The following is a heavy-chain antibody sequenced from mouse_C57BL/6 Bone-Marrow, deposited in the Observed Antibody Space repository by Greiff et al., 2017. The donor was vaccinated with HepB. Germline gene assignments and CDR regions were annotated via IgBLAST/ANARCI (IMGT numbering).Heavy chain of an antibody. CDR2: ISDGGSYT. CDR3: ARDRGRGYYAMDY. D-gene: IGHD6-1*01. Sequence: EVQLVESGGGLVKPGGSLKLSCAASGFTFSSYAMSWVRQTPEKRLEWVATISDGGSYTYYPDNVKGRFTISRDNAKNNLYLQMSHLKSEDTAMYYCARDRGRGYYAMDYWGQGTSVTVSS. J-gene: IGHJ4*01. CDR1: GFTFSSYA. V-gene: IGHV5-4*01.